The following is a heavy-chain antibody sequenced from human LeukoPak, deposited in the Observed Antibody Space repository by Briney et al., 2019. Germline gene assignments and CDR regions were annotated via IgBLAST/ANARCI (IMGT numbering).Heavy chain of an antibody. CDR3: ARDLEYSSSSRTIYYFDY. CDR1: GFTFSSYA. Sequence: GGSLRLSCAASGFTFSSYAMSWVRQAPGKGLEWVSSISSSSSYIYYADSVKGRFTISRDNAKNSLYLQMNSLRAEDTAVYYCARDLEYSSSSRTIYYFDYWGQGTLVTVSS. CDR2: ISSSSSYI. V-gene: IGHV3-21*01. D-gene: IGHD6-6*01. J-gene: IGHJ4*02.